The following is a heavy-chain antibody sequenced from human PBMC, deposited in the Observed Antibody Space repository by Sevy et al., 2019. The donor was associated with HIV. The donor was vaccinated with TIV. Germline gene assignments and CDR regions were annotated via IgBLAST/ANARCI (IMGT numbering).Heavy chain of an antibody. CDR1: GFAFSRYG. Sequence: GGSLRLSCGASGFAFSRYGMHWVRQAPSKGLEWVAVIWHDGNYKYYADSVKGRFTISRDNSKNTLYLQMNGVRGDDSAVYFCARDPLYYSHRDSYHLKYYFDYWGQGTQVTVSS. D-gene: IGHD3-10*01. V-gene: IGHV3-33*01. CDR3: ARDPLYYSHRDSYHLKYYFDY. J-gene: IGHJ4*02. CDR2: IWHDGNYK.